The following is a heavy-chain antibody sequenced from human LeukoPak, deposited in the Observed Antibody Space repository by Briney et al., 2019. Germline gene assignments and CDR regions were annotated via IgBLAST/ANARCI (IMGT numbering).Heavy chain of an antibody. J-gene: IGHJ4*02. Sequence: GSSVKVSCKASGGTFSGYAISWVRQAPGQGLEWMGGIIPIFGTANYVQKFQGRVTITADKSTSTAYMELSSLRSEDTAVYYCARMGILTGYSIDYWGQGTLVTVSS. D-gene: IGHD3-9*01. CDR3: ARMGILTGYSIDY. CDR1: GGTFSGYA. V-gene: IGHV1-69*06. CDR2: IIPIFGTA.